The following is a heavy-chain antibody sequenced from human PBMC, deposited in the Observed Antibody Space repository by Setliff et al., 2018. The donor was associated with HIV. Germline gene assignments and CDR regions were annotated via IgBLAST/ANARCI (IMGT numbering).Heavy chain of an antibody. CDR1: GFTFSSSV. Sequence: PGGSLRLSCAASGFTFSSSVMSWVRQAPGKGLEWVSFISGSGGSTEYADSVKGRFTVSRDNSKNRLYLQMNSLRVEDTAGYYCAKEGITGTTLHPYWGQGTLVTVSS. V-gene: IGHV3-23*01. D-gene: IGHD1-7*01. CDR3: AKEGITGTTLHPY. J-gene: IGHJ4*02. CDR2: ISGSGGST.